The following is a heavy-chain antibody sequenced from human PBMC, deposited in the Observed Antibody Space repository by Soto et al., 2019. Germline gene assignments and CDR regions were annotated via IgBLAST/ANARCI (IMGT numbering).Heavy chain of an antibody. CDR1: GYTFTSYA. CDR3: ARVGAGIVGGMDI. Sequence: QVQLVQSGAEVKKPGASVKVSCKASGYTFTSYAMHWVRQAPGQRLEWMGWINAGNGNTKYSQKFQGRVTITRDTSASTAYLELSSLRSEDTAVYYCARVGAGIVGGMDIWGQGTTVTVSS. V-gene: IGHV1-3*01. D-gene: IGHD2-15*01. CDR2: INAGNGNT. J-gene: IGHJ6*02.